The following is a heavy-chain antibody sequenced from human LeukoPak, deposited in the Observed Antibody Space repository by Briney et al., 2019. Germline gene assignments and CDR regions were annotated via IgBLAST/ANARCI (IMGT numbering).Heavy chain of an antibody. V-gene: IGHV1-69*04. CDR2: IIPILGIA. CDR3: ARGPIAVAGTFDY. CDR1: GCTFSSYA. Sequence: SVKVSCKASGCTFSSYAISWVRQAPGQGLEWMGRIIPILGIANYAQKFQGRVTITADKSTSTAYMELSSLRSEDTAVYYRARGPIAVAGTFDYWGQGTLVTVSS. D-gene: IGHD6-19*01. J-gene: IGHJ4*02.